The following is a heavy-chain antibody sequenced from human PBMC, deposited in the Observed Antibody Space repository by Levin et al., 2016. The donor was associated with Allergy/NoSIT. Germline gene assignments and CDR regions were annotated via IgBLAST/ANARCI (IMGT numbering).Heavy chain of an antibody. Sequence: WIRQPPGKGLEWVAVIWYDGSNKYYADSVKGRFTISRDNSKNTLYLQMNSLRAEDTAVYYCARGGRLLEWLFNYGMDVWGQGTTVTVSS. CDR2: IWYDGSNK. V-gene: IGHV3-33*01. J-gene: IGHJ6*02. CDR3: ARGGRLLEWLFNYGMDV. D-gene: IGHD3-3*01.